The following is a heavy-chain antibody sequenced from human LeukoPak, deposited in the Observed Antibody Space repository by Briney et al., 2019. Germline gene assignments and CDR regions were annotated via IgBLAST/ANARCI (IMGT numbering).Heavy chain of an antibody. CDR1: GITFSNYA. J-gene: IGHJ4*02. D-gene: IGHD3-10*01. V-gene: IGHV3-23*01. CDR3: AKSDGSGSYWGLDY. CDR2: ISGSAHKI. Sequence: GGSLRLSCVASGITFSNYAVSWARQAPEKGLDWVSVISGSAHKIRYADSVKGRFTISRDNSENIVYLQMNNLRVEDTAVYYCAKSDGSGSYWGLDYWGQGTLVTVSS.